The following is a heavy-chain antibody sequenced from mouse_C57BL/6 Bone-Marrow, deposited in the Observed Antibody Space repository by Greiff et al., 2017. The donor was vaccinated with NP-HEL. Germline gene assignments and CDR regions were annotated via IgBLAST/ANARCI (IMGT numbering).Heavy chain of an antibody. CDR1: GFTFSNYW. D-gene: IGHD1-1*01. J-gene: IGHJ3*01. CDR2: IRLKSDNYAT. CDR3: TGPYYGSSPAWFAY. Sequence: EVKLQESGGGLVQPGGSMKLSCVASGFTFSNYWMNWVRQSPEKGLEWVAQIRLKSDNYATHYAESVKGRFTISRDDSKSSVYLQMNNLRAEDTGIYYCTGPYYGSSPAWFAYWGQGTLVTVSA. V-gene: IGHV6-3*01.